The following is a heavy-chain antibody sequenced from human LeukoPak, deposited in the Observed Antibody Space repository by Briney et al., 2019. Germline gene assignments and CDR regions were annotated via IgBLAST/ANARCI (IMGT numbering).Heavy chain of an antibody. CDR3: ARVLVLGELNWFDP. J-gene: IGHJ5*02. CDR2: IYTSGIT. D-gene: IGHD3-16*01. CDR1: GGAISSESYY. Sequence: PSQTLSLTCTVSGGAISSESYYWSWIRQPAGKGLEWIGRIYTSGITNYNPSLKSRVTISVDASKSQFSLNLSSVTAADTAVYYRARVLVLGELNWFDPWGQGTLVT. V-gene: IGHV4-61*02.